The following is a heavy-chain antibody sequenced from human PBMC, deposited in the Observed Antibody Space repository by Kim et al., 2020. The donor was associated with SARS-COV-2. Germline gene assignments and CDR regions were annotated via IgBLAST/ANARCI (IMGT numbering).Heavy chain of an antibody. V-gene: IGHV4-39*07. CDR2: IYYSGST. Sequence: SETLSLTCTVSGGSISSSSYYWGWIRQPPGKGLEWIGSIYYSGSTYYNPSLKSRVTISVDTSKNQFSLKLSSVTAADTAVYYCARGDYYDSNGVRPFQGHRNWYFDLWGRGTLVTVSS. J-gene: IGHJ2*01. CDR3: ARGDYYDSNGVRPFQGHRNWYFDL. CDR1: GGSISSSSYY. D-gene: IGHD3-22*01.